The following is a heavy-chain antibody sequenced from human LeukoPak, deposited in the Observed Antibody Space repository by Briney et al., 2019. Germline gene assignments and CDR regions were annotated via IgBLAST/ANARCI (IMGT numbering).Heavy chain of an antibody. CDR3: ARVVAAQYYYYGMDV. J-gene: IGHJ6*04. CDR2: ISSSSSYI. V-gene: IGHV3-21*01. Sequence: GGSLRLSCAASGFTFSSYSMNWVRQAPGKGLEWVSSISSSSSYIYYADSVKGRFTISRDNAKNSLYLQMNSLGAEDTAVYYCARVVAAQYYYYGMDVWGKGTTVTVSS. D-gene: IGHD2-15*01. CDR1: GFTFSSYS.